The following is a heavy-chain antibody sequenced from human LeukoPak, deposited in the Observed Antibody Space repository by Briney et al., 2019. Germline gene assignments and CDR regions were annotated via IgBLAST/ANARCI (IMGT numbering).Heavy chain of an antibody. CDR3: ARADCSSTSCYTPFDY. CDR1: GGTFSSYA. CDR2: IIPIFGTA. V-gene: IGHV1-69*01. J-gene: IGHJ4*02. D-gene: IGHD2-2*02. Sequence: SVKVSCKASGGTFSSYAISWVRQAPGQGLEWMGGIIPIFGTANYAQKFQGRVTITADESTSTAYMELSSLRSEDTAVYYCARADCSSTSCYTPFDYWGQGTQVTVSS.